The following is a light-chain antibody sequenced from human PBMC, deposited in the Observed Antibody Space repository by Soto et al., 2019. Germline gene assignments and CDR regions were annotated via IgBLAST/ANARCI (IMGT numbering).Light chain of an antibody. J-gene: IGKJ1*01. CDR3: QQYNNWPTWT. Sequence: EIVLTQSPGTPSLSPGEGASLSCRASQAMSGNYLAWYQHKPGQAPRLLMYGASSRATGIPDRFSGSGSGTDFTLTISRLEPEDSAVYFCQQYNNWPTWTFGQGTKVDIK. CDR2: GAS. V-gene: IGKV3-20*01. CDR1: QAMSGNY.